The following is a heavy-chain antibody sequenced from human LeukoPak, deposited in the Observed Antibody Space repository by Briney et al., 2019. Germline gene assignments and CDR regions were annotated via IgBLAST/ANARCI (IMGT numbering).Heavy chain of an antibody. CDR1: GFTFSSYG. D-gene: IGHD1-26*01. V-gene: IGHV3-30*02. J-gene: IGHJ6*03. CDR3: AKGGSGIHYYYYMDV. Sequence: GGSLRLSCAASGFTFSSYGMHWVRQAPGKGLEWVAFIRYDGSNKYYADSVKGRFTISRDNSKNTLYPQMNSLRAEDTAVFYCAKGGSGIHYYYYMDVWGKGTTVTVSS. CDR2: IRYDGSNK.